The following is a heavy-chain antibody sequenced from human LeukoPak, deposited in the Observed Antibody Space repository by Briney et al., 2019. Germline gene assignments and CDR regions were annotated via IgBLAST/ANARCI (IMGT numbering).Heavy chain of an antibody. V-gene: IGHV7-4-1*02. J-gene: IGHJ6*02. CDR2: INTNTGNP. CDR1: GYTFTSYA. Sequence: WASVKVSCKASGYTFTSYAMNWVRQAPGQGLEWMGWINTNTGNPTYAQGFTGRFVFSLDTSVSTAYLQISSLKAEDTAVYYCARSRLGELSLYVLGPIYGMDVWGQGTTVTVSS. D-gene: IGHD3-16*02. CDR3: ARSRLGELSLYVLGPIYGMDV.